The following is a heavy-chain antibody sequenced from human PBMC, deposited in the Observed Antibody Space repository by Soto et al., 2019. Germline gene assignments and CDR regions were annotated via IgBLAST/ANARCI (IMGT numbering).Heavy chain of an antibody. J-gene: IGHJ4*02. D-gene: IGHD3-10*01. CDR2: ISSSGSST. V-gene: IGHV3-11*01. CDR1: GFTFSDYY. Sequence: LRLSCAASGFTFSDYYMSWIRQAPGKGLEWVSYISSSGSSTYYADSVKGRFTISRDNSKNSLYLQMNSLRAEDTAVYYCAKDGGSGNYYGSGSYFFDYWGQGTLVTVSS. CDR3: AKDGGSGNYYGSGSYFFDY.